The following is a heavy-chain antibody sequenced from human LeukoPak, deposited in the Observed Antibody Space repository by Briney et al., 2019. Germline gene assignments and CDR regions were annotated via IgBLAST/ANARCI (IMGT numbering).Heavy chain of an antibody. CDR3: ARASYSSGWYAGGGTFDY. V-gene: IGHV1-2*02. D-gene: IGHD6-19*01. CDR2: INPKSGGT. CDR1: GGTFSSYA. Sequence: ASVTVSCKASGGTFSSYAISWVRQAPGQGLEWMGWINPKSGGTNYAQKFQGRVTMTRDTSISTAYMELSRLRSDDTAVYYCARASYSSGWYAGGGTFDYWGQGTLVTVSS. J-gene: IGHJ4*02.